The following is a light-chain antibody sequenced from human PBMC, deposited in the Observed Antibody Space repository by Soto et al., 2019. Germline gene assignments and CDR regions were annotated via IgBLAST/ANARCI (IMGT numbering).Light chain of an antibody. CDR2: LGS. V-gene: IGKV2-28*01. CDR1: QSLLHSNGYNY. J-gene: IGKJ2*01. Sequence: DIVMTQSPLSLPVTPGEPASISCRSSQSLLHSNGYNYLDWYMQKAGQSPQLLIYLGSNRVTGVPDRLSGSGSCTEFTLNISRVEDEDVGVYYCMPGLRTYTFGQGTKLEIK. CDR3: MPGLRTYT.